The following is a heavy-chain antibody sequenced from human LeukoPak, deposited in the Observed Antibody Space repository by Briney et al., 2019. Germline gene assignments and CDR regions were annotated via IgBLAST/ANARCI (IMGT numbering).Heavy chain of an antibody. CDR3: ARVPRPWCELRCYFFDY. V-gene: IGHV3-30-3*01. D-gene: IGHD4-17*01. CDR1: GFTFSNYA. CDR2: ISYDGSDK. J-gene: IGHJ4*02. Sequence: GGSLRLSCAASGFTFSNYAMHWVRQAPGKGLEWVAVISYDGSDKYYADSVKGRFTISRDNSKNTLYLQMNSLRAEDTAVYYCARVPRPWCELRCYFFDYWGQGTLVTVSS.